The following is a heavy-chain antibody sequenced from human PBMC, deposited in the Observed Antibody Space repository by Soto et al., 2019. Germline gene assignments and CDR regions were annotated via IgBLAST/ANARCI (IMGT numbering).Heavy chain of an antibody. Sequence: QVQLVESGGGVVQPGRSLRLSCAASGFTFSSYGMHWVRQAPGKGLEWVAVIWYDGSNKYYADSVKGRFTISRDNSKNTLYLQMNSLRAEDTAVYYCARVGNYDSSGYLAYWGQGTLVTVSS. CDR2: IWYDGSNK. CDR3: ARVGNYDSSGYLAY. CDR1: GFTFSSYG. D-gene: IGHD3-22*01. V-gene: IGHV3-33*01. J-gene: IGHJ4*02.